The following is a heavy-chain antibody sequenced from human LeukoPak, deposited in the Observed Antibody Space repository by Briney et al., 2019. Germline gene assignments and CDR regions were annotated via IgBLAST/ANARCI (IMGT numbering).Heavy chain of an antibody. J-gene: IGHJ4*02. CDR3: ARREPTVITTEFDY. V-gene: IGHV4-39*01. Sequence: KPSETLSLTCTVSGGSISSSSYYWGWIRQPPGKGLEWIGSIYYSGNTYYNPSLKSRVTISVDTSKNQFSLKLSSVTAADTAVYYCARREPTVITTEFDYWGQGTLVTVSS. CDR2: IYYSGNT. CDR1: GGSISSSSYY. D-gene: IGHD3-22*01.